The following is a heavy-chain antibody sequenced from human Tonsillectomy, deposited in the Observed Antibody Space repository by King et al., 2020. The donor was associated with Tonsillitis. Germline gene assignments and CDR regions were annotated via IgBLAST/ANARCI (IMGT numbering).Heavy chain of an antibody. CDR3: ASQWGGYYHFDY. D-gene: IGHD3-10*01. Sequence: QLVESGGGLVQPGGSLRLSCAASGFTFSSYNMNWVRQAPGKGLDWVSYISSSSTTIYYADSVKGRFTISRDNAKNSLYLQMNNLRDEDTAVYYCASQWGGYYHFDYWGQGTLVTVSS. CDR1: GFTFSSYN. CDR2: ISSSSTTI. J-gene: IGHJ4*02. V-gene: IGHV3-48*02.